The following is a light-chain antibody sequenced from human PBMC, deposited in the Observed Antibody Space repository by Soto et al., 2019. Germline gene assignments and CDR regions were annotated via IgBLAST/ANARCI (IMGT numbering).Light chain of an antibody. Sequence: QSALTQPASVSGSPGQSIAISCTGTTSDVGGYNYVSWYQQYPGKAPKLIISEVINRPSGVSDRFSGSKSGYTASLTISGLQPEDEADYYCSSYTTRDNLVFGAGTKVTVL. V-gene: IGLV2-14*01. CDR3: SSYTTRDNLV. J-gene: IGLJ1*01. CDR1: TSDVGGYNY. CDR2: EVI.